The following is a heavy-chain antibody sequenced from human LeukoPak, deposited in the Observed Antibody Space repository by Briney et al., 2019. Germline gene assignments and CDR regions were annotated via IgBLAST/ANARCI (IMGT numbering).Heavy chain of an antibody. Sequence: SETLSLTCTISGGSISRYYWSWIRQPPGKGLEWIAEIYHSGSTNYNPSLKSRVTISVDKSKNQFSLKLTSTTAADTAVYYCARDPKYYDILTAYSYYFDYWGQGTLVTVSS. CDR1: GGSISRYY. J-gene: IGHJ4*02. CDR2: IYHSGST. CDR3: ARDPKYYDILTAYSYYFDY. V-gene: IGHV4-59*12. D-gene: IGHD3-9*01.